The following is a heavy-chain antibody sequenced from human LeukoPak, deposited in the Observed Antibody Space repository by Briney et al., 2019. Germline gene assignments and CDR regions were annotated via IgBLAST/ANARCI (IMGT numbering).Heavy chain of an antibody. CDR1: GASINTTNFY. CDR2: IHYTGRT. J-gene: IGHJ5*02. CDR3: ARQGSMTRGGYWLDP. Sequence: SETLSLTCTVSGASINTTNFYWAWIRQPPGKGLESIGNIHYTGRTYSNASLNSRVTISVDTSKNQFSLKLTSVSAADMAVYYCARQGSMTRGGYWLDPWGRGTLVIVSS. D-gene: IGHD3-10*01. V-gene: IGHV4-39*01.